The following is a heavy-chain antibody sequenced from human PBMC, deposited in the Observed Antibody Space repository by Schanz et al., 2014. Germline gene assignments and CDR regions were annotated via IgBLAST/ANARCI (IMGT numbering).Heavy chain of an antibody. CDR2: VSSSSIYT. D-gene: IGHD3-22*01. CDR3: GRQPHDSSGYYPSDY. J-gene: IGHJ4*02. CDR1: GFTFSDYY. Sequence: QVQLVESGGGLVKPGGSLRLSCAASGFTFSDYYMSLIRQAPGKGLEWVTYVSSSSIYTHYADSVKGRFTISRDNAKNALYLQMNSLTAEDTAVYCCGRQPHDSSGYYPSDYWGQGTLVTVSA. V-gene: IGHV3-11*05.